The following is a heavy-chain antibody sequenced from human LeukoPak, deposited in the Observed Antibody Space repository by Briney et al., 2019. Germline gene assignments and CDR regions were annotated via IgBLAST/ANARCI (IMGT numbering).Heavy chain of an antibody. D-gene: IGHD3-22*01. CDR2: IKSDGST. V-gene: IGHV3-74*01. Sequence: PGGSLRLSCAASGFTFSSYWMHWVPQAPGKGLVWVSRIKSDGSTNYADSVKGRFTIYRDNAKNTVSLQMNSLRAEDTGVYYCARAPSEIGGYYPEYFRHWGQGTLVTVSS. J-gene: IGHJ1*01. CDR3: ARAPSEIGGYYPEYFRH. CDR1: GFTFSSYW.